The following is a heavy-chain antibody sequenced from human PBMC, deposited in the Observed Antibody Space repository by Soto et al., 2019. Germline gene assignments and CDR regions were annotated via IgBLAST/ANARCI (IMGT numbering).Heavy chain of an antibody. Sequence: QVQLQESGPGLVKPSETLSLTCAVSGGSISIYYWNWIRQPPGKGLEWIGYLYNNGRTKYNPSLKSRVSISVDTSKNQFSLKLSSVSAADTAVYYCARGFVYSGYSSLGYFDYWGQGTLVTVSS. D-gene: IGHD5-12*01. CDR3: ARGFVYSGYSSLGYFDY. V-gene: IGHV4-59*01. CDR1: GGSISIYY. CDR2: LYNNGRT. J-gene: IGHJ4*02.